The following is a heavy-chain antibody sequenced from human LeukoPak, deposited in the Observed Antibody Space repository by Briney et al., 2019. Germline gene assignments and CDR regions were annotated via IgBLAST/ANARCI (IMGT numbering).Heavy chain of an antibody. V-gene: IGHV4-34*01. Sequence: SETLSLICAVYGGSFSGYYWSWIRQPPGKGLEWIGEINHSGSTNYNPSLKSRITISVDTSKNQFSLKLSSVTAADTAVYYCARGRWRGQWLNWFDPWGQGTLVTVSS. CDR2: INHSGST. J-gene: IGHJ5*02. CDR1: GGSFSGYY. CDR3: ARGRWRGQWLNWFDP. D-gene: IGHD6-19*01.